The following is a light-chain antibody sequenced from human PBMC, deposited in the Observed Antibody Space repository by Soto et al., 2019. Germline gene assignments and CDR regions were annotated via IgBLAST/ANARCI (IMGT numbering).Light chain of an antibody. CDR1: QSVSSW. CDR2: DDS. CDR3: QQYNSFPYT. J-gene: IGKJ2*01. V-gene: IGKV1-5*01. Sequence: IQMTQSPSTLSASVGDRITITFRASQSVSSWLAWYQQKPGRVPKLLIYDDSTLESGVPSTFGGSGSGTEFTLTINSLQPEDFATYFCQQYNSFPYTLGKGTK.